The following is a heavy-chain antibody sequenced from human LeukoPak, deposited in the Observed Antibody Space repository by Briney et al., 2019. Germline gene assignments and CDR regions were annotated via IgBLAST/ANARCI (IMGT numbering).Heavy chain of an antibody. CDR3: AKDKVLAARLWAGYFDY. CDR2: ISGSGGRT. CDR1: GFTFSSYA. J-gene: IGHJ4*02. Sequence: PGGSLRLSCVASGFTFSSYAMSWVRQAPGKGLEWVSVISGSGGRTDYADSVKGRFTISRDNSKNTLYLQMNSLRAEDTAVYYCAKDKVLAARLWAGYFDYWGQGTLVTVSS. V-gene: IGHV3-23*01. D-gene: IGHD6-6*01.